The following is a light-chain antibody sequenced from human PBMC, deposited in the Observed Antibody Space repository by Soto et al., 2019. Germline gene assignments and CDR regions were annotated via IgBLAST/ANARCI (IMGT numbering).Light chain of an antibody. Sequence: EIVLTQSPATLSLSPGERATLSCRASQSVDSYLAWYQQKPGQAPRLLIYDGSYRASGIPARFSGSWSGTECTLISSSLEPGDFVLHYCLRRSTWPWRTFGQGTKLEIK. CDR2: DGS. V-gene: IGKV3-11*01. CDR1: QSVDSY. J-gene: IGKJ2*01. CDR3: LRRSTWPWRT.